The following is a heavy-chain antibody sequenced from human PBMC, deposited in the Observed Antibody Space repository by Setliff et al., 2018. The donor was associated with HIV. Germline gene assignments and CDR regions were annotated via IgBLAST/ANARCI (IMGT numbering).Heavy chain of an antibody. CDR2: IRYDGSSK. V-gene: IGHV3-30*02. J-gene: IGHJ4*02. CDR3: AKDPQQWLATGEYYFDY. CDR1: GFIFSTYG. D-gene: IGHD6-19*01. Sequence: GGSLRLSCAASGFIFSTYGMHWVRQAPGKGLEWVAFIRYDGSSKYYADSVKGRFTISRDQSKTTLYLQMTRLRTEDTSMYYCAKDPQQWLATGEYYFDYWGQGTLVTVSS.